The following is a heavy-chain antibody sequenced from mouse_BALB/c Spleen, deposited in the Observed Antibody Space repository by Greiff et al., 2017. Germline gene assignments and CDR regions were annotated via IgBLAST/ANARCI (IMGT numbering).Heavy chain of an antibody. D-gene: IGHD2-3*01. CDR3: ARDDGYFDY. J-gene: IGHJ2*01. Sequence: EVQVVESGGGLVQPGGSLKLSCAASGFTFSSYGMSWVRQTPDKRLELVATINSNGGSTYYPDTVTGRFTISRDNAKNTLYLEMSSLRSEDTAMYYCARDDGYFDYWGQGTTLTVSS. V-gene: IGHV5-6-3*01. CDR2: INSNGGST. CDR1: GFTFSSYG.